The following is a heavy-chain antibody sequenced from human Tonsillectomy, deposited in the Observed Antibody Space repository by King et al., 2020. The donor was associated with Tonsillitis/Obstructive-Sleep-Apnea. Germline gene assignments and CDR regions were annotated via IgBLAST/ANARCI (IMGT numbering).Heavy chain of an antibody. D-gene: IGHD1-26*01. J-gene: IGHJ6*02. CDR3: ARDLIVGTFYYYYGLDV. Sequence: PLQESGGGVVQPGRSLRLSCADSGFTFSNYAMHWVRQAPGKGLEWVAVISYEGSNKYYADSVKGRFTISRDNSRNTLYLQMDSLRAEDTAVYYCARDLIVGTFYYYYGLDVWGQGTTVTVSS. CDR1: GFTFSNYA. V-gene: IGHV3-30*04. CDR2: ISYEGSNK.